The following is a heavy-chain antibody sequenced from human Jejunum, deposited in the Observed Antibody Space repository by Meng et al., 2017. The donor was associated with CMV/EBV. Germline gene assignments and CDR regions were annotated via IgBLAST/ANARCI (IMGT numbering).Heavy chain of an antibody. J-gene: IGHJ5*02. CDR2: VDPEDDET. D-gene: IGHD2-21*02. CDR3: AKTRGARLRWFDP. Sequence: VSGYTFPDYYMHWVQHAPGKGLEWMGLVDPEDDETIYAERFQGRVTITADASTDTAYMELSSLRSEDTAVYYCAKTRGARLRWFDPWGQGTLVTVSS. V-gene: IGHV1-69-2*01. CDR1: GYTFPDYY.